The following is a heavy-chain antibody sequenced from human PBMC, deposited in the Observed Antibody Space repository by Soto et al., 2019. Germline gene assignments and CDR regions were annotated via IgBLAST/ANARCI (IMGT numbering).Heavy chain of an antibody. Sequence: XGSLSLSCVASGFIVSSYGMHGVRQAPGEGLEWVAVIWYDGSNKHYADSVKGRFTVSRDNSKNTLYLHMNDLRADETGVYYCERGPGYDYIYFDHWGQGSQVTVSS. J-gene: IGHJ4*02. CDR2: IWYDGSNK. D-gene: IGHD5-12*01. V-gene: IGHV3-33*01. CDR1: GFIVSSYG. CDR3: ERGPGYDYIYFDH.